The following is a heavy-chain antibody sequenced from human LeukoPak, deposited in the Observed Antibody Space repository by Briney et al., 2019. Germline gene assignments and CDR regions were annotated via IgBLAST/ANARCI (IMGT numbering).Heavy chain of an antibody. J-gene: IGHJ4*02. CDR2: IYYSGST. CDR3: ARGAAARFNDIDY. D-gene: IGHD6-13*01. V-gene: IGHV4-59*01. Sequence: SETLSLTRTVSGGSISSYYWSWIRQPPGKGLEWIGYIYYSGSTNYNPSLKSRVTISVDTSKNQFSLKLSSVTAADTAVYYCARGAAARFNDIDYWGQGTLVTVSS. CDR1: GGSISSYY.